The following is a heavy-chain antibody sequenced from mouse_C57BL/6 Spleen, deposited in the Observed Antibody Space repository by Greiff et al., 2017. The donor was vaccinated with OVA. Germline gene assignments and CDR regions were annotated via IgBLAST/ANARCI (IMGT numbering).Heavy chain of an antibody. CDR2: IDPNSGGT. J-gene: IGHJ4*01. Sequence: QVHVKQPGAELVKPGASVKLSCKASGYTFTSYWMHWVKQRPGRGLEWIGRIDPNSGGTKYNEKFKSKATLTVDKPSSTAYMQLSSLTSEDSAVYYCAREGKAYYSNLQAMDYWGQGTSVTVSS. V-gene: IGHV1-72*01. CDR1: GYTFTSYW. CDR3: AREGKAYYSNLQAMDY. D-gene: IGHD2-5*01.